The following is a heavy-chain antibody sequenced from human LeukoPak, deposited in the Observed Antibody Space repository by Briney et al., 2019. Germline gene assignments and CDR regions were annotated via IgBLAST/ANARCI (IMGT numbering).Heavy chain of an antibody. D-gene: IGHD6-13*01. V-gene: IGHV4-61*02. Sequence: SQTLSLTCTVSGGSISSGSYYWSWIRQPAGKGLEWIGRIYTSGSTNCNPSLKSRVTISVDTSKNQFSLKLSSVTAADTAVYYCASSKDGRIAAAQFDYWGQGTLVTVSS. J-gene: IGHJ4*02. CDR2: IYTSGST. CDR1: GGSISSGSYY. CDR3: ASSKDGRIAAAQFDY.